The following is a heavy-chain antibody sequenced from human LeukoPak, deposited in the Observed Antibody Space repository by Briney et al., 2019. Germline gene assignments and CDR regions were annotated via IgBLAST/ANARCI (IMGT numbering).Heavy chain of an antibody. Sequence: SQTLSLTCAISGDSVFSNSSWNWIRQSPSRGLEWLGRTYYRSKWYNDYGVSVKSRININPDTSKNQFSLQLNSVTPEDTAVYYCVRLIGNSWLDAWGQGTLVTVSS. CDR1: GDSVFSNSS. CDR2: TYYRSKWYN. V-gene: IGHV6-1*01. J-gene: IGHJ5*02. CDR3: VRLIGNSWLDA.